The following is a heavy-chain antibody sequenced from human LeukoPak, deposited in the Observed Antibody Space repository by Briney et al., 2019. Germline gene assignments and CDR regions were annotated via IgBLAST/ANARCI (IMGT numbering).Heavy chain of an antibody. CDR3: ARVPLWFGPFDP. CDR1: GGTFSSYA. V-gene: IGHV1-69*05. Sequence: SSVKVSCKASGGTFSSYAISWVRQAPGQGLEWMGRIIPIFGTANYAQKFQGRVTITTDESTSTAYMELSSLRSDDTAVYYCARVPLWFGPFDPWGQGTLVTVSS. J-gene: IGHJ5*02. D-gene: IGHD3-10*01. CDR2: IIPIFGTA.